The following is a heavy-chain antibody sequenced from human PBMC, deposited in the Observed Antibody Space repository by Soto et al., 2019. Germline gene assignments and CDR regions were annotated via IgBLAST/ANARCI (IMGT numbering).Heavy chain of an antibody. Sequence: GASVKVSCKASGGTFSSYTISWVRQAPGQGLEWMGRIIPILGIANYAQKFQGRVTITADKSTSTAYMELSSLRSEDTAVYYCASPFDVVVTVSSYEYFQHWGQGTLVTVSS. D-gene: IGHD2-21*02. CDR2: IIPILGIA. V-gene: IGHV1-69*02. CDR3: ASPFDVVVTVSSYEYFQH. CDR1: GGTFSSYT. J-gene: IGHJ1*01.